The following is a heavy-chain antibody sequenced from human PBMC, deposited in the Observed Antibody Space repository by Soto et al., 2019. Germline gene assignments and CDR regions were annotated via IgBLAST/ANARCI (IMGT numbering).Heavy chain of an antibody. CDR2: IYYSGSS. CDR1: GGSISSYY. D-gene: IGHD3-9*01. V-gene: IGHV4-59*08. Sequence: SETLSLTCTVSGGSISSYYWSWIRHPPGKGLEWIGYIYYSGSSNYNPSLKSRVTRSVDTSKNQFSLKLSSVTAADTAVYYCARHRLFPYSSNYDIFIGPFDSWGQGSLVTVSS. J-gene: IGHJ5*01. CDR3: ARHRLFPYSSNYDIFIGPFDS.